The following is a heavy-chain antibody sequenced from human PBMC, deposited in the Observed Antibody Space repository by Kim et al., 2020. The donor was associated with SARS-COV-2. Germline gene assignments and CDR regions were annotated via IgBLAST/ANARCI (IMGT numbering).Heavy chain of an antibody. V-gene: IGHV3-9*01. D-gene: IGHD6-6*01. CDR3: VKDIRAARLNAFDI. J-gene: IGHJ3*02. CDR2: ISWNSGSI. CDR1: GFTFDDYA. Sequence: GGSLRLSCAASGFTFDDYAMHWVRQAPGKGLEWVSGISWNSGSIGYADSVKGQFSISRDNAKNSLYLQMNSLRAEDTALYYCVKDIRAARLNAFDIWGQGTMVTVSS.